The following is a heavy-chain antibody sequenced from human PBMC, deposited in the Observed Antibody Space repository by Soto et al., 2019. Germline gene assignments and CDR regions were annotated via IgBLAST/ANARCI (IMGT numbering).Heavy chain of an antibody. CDR3: ARGGTAMVPLTYYYYYGMDV. CDR1: GGTFSSYA. J-gene: IGHJ6*02. Sequence: GASVKVSCKASGGTFSSYAISWVRQAPGQGLEWMGGIIPIFGTANYVQKFQGRVTITADESTSTAYMELSSLRSEDTAVYYCARGGTAMVPLTYYYYYGMDVWGQGTTVTV. CDR2: IIPIFGTA. V-gene: IGHV1-69*13. D-gene: IGHD5-18*01.